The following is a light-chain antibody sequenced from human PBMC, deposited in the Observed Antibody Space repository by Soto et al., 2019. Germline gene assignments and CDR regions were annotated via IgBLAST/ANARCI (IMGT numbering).Light chain of an antibody. CDR3: QQYGSSPST. J-gene: IGKJ1*01. CDR1: QSVSSSY. V-gene: IGKV3-20*01. Sequence: EIVSTQSPGTLSLSPGERATLSCRASQSVSSSYLAWYQQRPGQAPRLLIYDASSRATGIPDRFSGSGSGTDFTLTISRLEPEDFAVYYCQQYGSSPSTFGQGTKVEIK. CDR2: DAS.